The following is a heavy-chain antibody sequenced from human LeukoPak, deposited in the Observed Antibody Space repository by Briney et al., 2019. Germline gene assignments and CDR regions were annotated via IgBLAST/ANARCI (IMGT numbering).Heavy chain of an antibody. D-gene: IGHD5-12*01. CDR3: AAKGNGYSGTYVFAH. CDR2: ISSSGSML. Sequence: GESLRLSCAASGFTFSDYYMSWVRQAPGKGLEWVSYISSSGSMLHYADSVEGRFTISRDNAKNSLYLQMSSLRVEDTAVYYCAAKGNGYSGTYVFAHWGRGTLVTVSP. J-gene: IGHJ4*02. V-gene: IGHV3-11*04. CDR1: GFTFSDYY.